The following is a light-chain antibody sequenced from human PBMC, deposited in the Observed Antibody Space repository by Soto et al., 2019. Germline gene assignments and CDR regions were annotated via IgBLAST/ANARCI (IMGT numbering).Light chain of an antibody. CDR3: TSYAGSNSPYV. CDR2: EVS. Sequence: QSALTQPPSASGSPGQSVTISCTGTTSDVGTYSYVSWYQQHPGKAPKLMIYEVSKRPSGVSDRFSGSKSGHTASAAVAGLQAGDEADYYRTSYAGSNSPYVFGIGTKVTVL. CDR1: TSDVGTYSY. J-gene: IGLJ1*01. V-gene: IGLV2-8*01.